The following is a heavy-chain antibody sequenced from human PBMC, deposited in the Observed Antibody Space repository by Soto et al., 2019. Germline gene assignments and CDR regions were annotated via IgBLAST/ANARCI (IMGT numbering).Heavy chain of an antibody. J-gene: IGHJ4*02. Sequence: SETLSLTCAVYGGSFSGYYWSWIRQPPGKGLEWIGEINHSGSTNYNPSLKSRVTISVDTSKNQFSLKLSSVTAADTAVYYCARDLTTVTVYYFDYWGQGTLVTVSS. CDR1: GGSFSGYY. V-gene: IGHV4-34*01. CDR2: INHSGST. CDR3: ARDLTTVTVYYFDY. D-gene: IGHD4-17*01.